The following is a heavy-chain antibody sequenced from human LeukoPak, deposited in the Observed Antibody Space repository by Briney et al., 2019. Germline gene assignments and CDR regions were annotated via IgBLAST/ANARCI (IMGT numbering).Heavy chain of an antibody. V-gene: IGHV1-69*04. J-gene: IGHJ6*02. CDR1: GGTFSSYA. CDR3: ARYGYCSGGSCYLGYYGMDV. Sequence: GSSVKVSCKASGGTFSSYAISWVRQAPGQGLEWMGRIIPILGIANYAQKFQGRVTITADKSTSTAYMELSSLRSEDTAVYYCARYGYCSGGSCYLGYYGMDVWGQGTTVTVSS. CDR2: IIPILGIA. D-gene: IGHD2-15*01.